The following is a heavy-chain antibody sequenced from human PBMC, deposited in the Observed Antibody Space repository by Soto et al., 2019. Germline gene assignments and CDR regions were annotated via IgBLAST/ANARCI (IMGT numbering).Heavy chain of an antibody. CDR1: GFTFSSYG. J-gene: IGHJ6*02. Sequence: GGSLRLSCAASGFTFSSYGMHWVRQAPGKGLEWVAVIWYDGSNKYYADSVKGRFTISRDNSKNTLYLQMNSLRAEDTAVYYCARAPIVVVNYYYYYGMDVWGQGTTVTVSS. CDR3: ARAPIVVVNYYYYYGMDV. V-gene: IGHV3-33*01. D-gene: IGHD3-22*01. CDR2: IWYDGSNK.